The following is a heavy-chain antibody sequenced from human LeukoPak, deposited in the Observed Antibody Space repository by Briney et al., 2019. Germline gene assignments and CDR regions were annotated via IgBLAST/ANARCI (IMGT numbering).Heavy chain of an antibody. D-gene: IGHD1-26*01. J-gene: IGHJ5*02. Sequence: GASVKVSCEASGGTFSSYAISWVRQAPGQGLEWMGRIIPIFGIANYAQKFQGRVTITADKSTSTAYMELSSLRSEDTAVYYCARDAGPSGSYQEGWFDPWGQGTLVTVSS. CDR2: IIPIFGIA. V-gene: IGHV1-69*04. CDR1: GGTFSSYA. CDR3: ARDAGPSGSYQEGWFDP.